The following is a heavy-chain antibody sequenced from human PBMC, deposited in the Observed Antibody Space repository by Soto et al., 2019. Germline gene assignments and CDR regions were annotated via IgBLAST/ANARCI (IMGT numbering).Heavy chain of an antibody. CDR3: ARDLLLMVYAINYYYYGMDV. J-gene: IGHJ6*02. D-gene: IGHD2-8*01. CDR1: GLTFSSYA. CDR2: ISYDGSNK. V-gene: IGHV3-30-3*01. Sequence: PGGSLRLACAASGLTFSSYAMHWVRQAPGKGLEWVAVISYDGSNKYYADSVKGRFTISRDNSKNTLYLQMNSLRAEDTAVYYCARDLLLMVYAINYYYYGMDVWGQGTTVTVSS.